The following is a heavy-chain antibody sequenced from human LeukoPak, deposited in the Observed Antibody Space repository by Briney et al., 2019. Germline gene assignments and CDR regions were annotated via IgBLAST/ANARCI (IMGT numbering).Heavy chain of an antibody. Sequence: ASVKVSCKASGGTYNNYAITWVRQAPGQGLGWVGGILPVFGTSNYAQRFQGRVTIIADESTGTTYMELSSLRSEDTAVYYCARDHRGFYYGSGNYYYLDVWGKGTTVTVSS. CDR2: ILPVFGTS. CDR3: ARDHRGFYYGSGNYYYLDV. CDR1: GGTYNNYA. V-gene: IGHV1-69*13. J-gene: IGHJ6*03. D-gene: IGHD3-10*01.